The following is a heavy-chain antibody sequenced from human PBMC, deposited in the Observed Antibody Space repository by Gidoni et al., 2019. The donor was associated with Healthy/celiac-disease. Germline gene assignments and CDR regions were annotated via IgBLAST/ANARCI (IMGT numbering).Heavy chain of an antibody. CDR1: GGSISSYY. J-gene: IGHJ5*02. Sequence: QVQLQESGPGLVKPSETLSLTCTVSGGSISSYYWSWIRQPPGKGLEWIGYIYYSGSTNYNPSLKSRVTISVDTSKNQFSLKLSSVTAADTAVYYCARDLGIAAAGTRFDPWGQGTLVTVSS. CDR2: IYYSGST. V-gene: IGHV4-59*01. CDR3: ARDLGIAAAGTRFDP. D-gene: IGHD6-13*01.